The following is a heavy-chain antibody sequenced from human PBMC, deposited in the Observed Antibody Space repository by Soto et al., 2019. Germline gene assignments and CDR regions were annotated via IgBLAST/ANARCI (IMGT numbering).Heavy chain of an antibody. Sequence: PGGSLRLSCAASGFIFSSYSMNWVRQAPGKGLEWVSHISISSNTIDYADSVKGRFTISRDNAKNSLYLQLNSLRAEDTAVYYCARDSWYCSSTSCFIDSWGEGALVTVSS. J-gene: IGHJ4*02. CDR1: GFIFSSYS. CDR3: ARDSWYCSSTSCFIDS. V-gene: IGHV3-48*01. CDR2: ISISSNTI. D-gene: IGHD2-2*01.